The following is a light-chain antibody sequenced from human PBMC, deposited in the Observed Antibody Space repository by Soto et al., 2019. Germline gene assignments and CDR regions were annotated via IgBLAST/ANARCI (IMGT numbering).Light chain of an antibody. V-gene: IGLV2-14*01. CDR1: SSDVGGYNY. J-gene: IGLJ3*02. CDR3: SAYTTSNTWV. Sequence: QSALTQPASVSGSPGQSITISCTGTSSDVGGYNYVSWYQQHPGKPPKLMIYEVTNRPSGVSNRFSGSRSGNTASLTISGLQAEDEAYYYCSAYTTSNTWVFGGGTKVTVL. CDR2: EVT.